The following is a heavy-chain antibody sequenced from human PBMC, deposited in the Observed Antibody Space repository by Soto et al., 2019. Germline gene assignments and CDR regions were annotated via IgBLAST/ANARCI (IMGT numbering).Heavy chain of an antibody. CDR3: ARYPTSIVGATTYYYGMDV. CDR2: IIPIFGTA. Sequence: QVQLVQSGAEVKKPGSSVKVSCKASGGTFSSYAISWVRQAPGQGLEWMGGIIPIFGTANYAQKFQGRVTITADESTSTAYMELSSLRSEDTAVYYCARYPTSIVGATTYYYGMDVWGQGTTVTVSS. D-gene: IGHD1-26*01. V-gene: IGHV1-69*01. CDR1: GGTFSSYA. J-gene: IGHJ6*02.